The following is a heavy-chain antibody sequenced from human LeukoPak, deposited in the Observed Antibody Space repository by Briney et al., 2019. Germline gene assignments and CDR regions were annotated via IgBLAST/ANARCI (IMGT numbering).Heavy chain of an antibody. CDR1: GYTFTGYY. V-gene: IGHV1-2*02. J-gene: IGHJ4*02. CDR3: ARGHLKVATIRRYFDY. D-gene: IGHD5-12*01. Sequence: ASVKVSCKASGYTFTGYYMHWVRQAPGQGLEWMGWINPNSGGTNYAQKFQGRVTMTRDTSISTAYMELSRLRSDDTAVYYCARGHLKVATIRRYFDYWGQGTLVTVSS. CDR2: INPNSGGT.